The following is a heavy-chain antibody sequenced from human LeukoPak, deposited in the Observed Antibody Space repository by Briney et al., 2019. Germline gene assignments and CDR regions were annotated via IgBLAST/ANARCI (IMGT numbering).Heavy chain of an antibody. Sequence: GGSLRLFCAASGFTFSSYAMSWVRQAPGKGLEWVSAISGCCGSTYYADSVKGLFTISRDNSKNTLYLQMNSLRAEDTAVYYCAKDLLPAVFDYWGQGTLVTVSS. CDR2: ISGCCGST. V-gene: IGHV3-23*01. J-gene: IGHJ4*02. D-gene: IGHD2-2*01. CDR1: GFTFSSYA. CDR3: AKDLLPAVFDY.